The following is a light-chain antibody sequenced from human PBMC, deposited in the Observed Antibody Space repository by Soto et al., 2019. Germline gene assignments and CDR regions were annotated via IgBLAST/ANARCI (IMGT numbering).Light chain of an antibody. Sequence: QAVVTQPPSASGTPGQRVTISCSGSSSNIGSNTVNWYQQLPGTAPKLLIYSDNQRPSGVPDRFSGSKSGTSASLAISGLQSEDEADYDCAAWDDSLNGSNWVFGGGTKLTVL. CDR3: AAWDDSLNGSNWV. V-gene: IGLV1-44*01. CDR1: SSNIGSNT. J-gene: IGLJ3*02. CDR2: SDN.